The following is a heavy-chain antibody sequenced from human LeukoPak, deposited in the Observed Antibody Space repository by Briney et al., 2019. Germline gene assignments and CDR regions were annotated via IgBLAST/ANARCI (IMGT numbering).Heavy chain of an antibody. CDR1: GYTFTSYD. Sequence: ASVKVSCKASGYTFTSYDVNWVSQATGQGLEWMGWMNPNSGNTGYAQKFQGRVTMTRNTSISTAYMELSSLRSEDTAVYYCAREMVRGVILGYFDNWGQRALVTVSS. CDR2: MNPNSGNT. D-gene: IGHD3-10*01. J-gene: IGHJ4*02. CDR3: AREMVRGVILGYFDN. V-gene: IGHV1-8*01.